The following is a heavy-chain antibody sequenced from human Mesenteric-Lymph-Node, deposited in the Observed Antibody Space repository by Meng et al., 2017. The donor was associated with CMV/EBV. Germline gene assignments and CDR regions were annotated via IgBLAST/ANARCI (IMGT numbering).Heavy chain of an antibody. CDR2: FYYNGST. J-gene: IGHJ6*02. Sequence: SETLSLTCTVSGGSISSSSYYWGRIRQPPGKGLEWIGSFYYNGSTDYNPSLKSRVTISVDTSKDQFSLNLSSVTAADTAVYYCARVCWTYNYDYYGMDVWGQGTTVTVSS. CDR1: GGSISSSSYY. V-gene: IGHV4-39*07. D-gene: IGHD5-24*01. CDR3: ARVCWTYNYDYYGMDV.